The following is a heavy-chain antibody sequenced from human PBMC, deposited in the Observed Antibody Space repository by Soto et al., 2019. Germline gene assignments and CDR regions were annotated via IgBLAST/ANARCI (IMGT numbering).Heavy chain of an antibody. Sequence: QVQLVQSGAAVKKPGSSVKVSCKAAGGTFSSYAISWVRQAPGQGLEWIGGIIPIFGTANYAQKFQGRVTITADESTSTAYMELISLRSEDTAVYYSSTDPPGVAWCMDLWGYGTTVTVPS. V-gene: IGHV1-69*01. D-gene: IGHD2-15*01. J-gene: IGHJ6*04. CDR3: STDPPGVAWCMDL. CDR2: IIPIFGTA. CDR1: GGTFSSYA.